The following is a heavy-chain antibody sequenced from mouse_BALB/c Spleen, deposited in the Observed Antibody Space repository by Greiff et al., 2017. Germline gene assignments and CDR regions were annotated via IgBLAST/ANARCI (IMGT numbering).Heavy chain of an antibody. CDR2: IWGDGST. V-gene: IGHV2-6-7*01. CDR1: GFSLTGYG. J-gene: IGHJ2*01. Sequence: VQGVESGPGLVAPSQSLSITCTVSGFSLTGYGVNWVRQPPGKGLEWLGMIWGDGSTDYNSALKSRLSISKDNSKSQVFLKMNSLQTDDTARYYCASMGGSSYFDYWGQGTTLTVSS. CDR3: ASMGGSSYFDY. D-gene: IGHD1-1*01.